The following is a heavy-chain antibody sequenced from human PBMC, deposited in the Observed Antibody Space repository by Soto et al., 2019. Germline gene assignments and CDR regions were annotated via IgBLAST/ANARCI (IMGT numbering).Heavy chain of an antibody. J-gene: IGHJ4*02. CDR1: GGSISSSSYY. V-gene: IGHV4-39*01. CDR3: ARLPRRGSGWYGFDY. D-gene: IGHD6-19*01. CDR2: IYYSGST. Sequence: SETLSLTCTVSGGSISSSSYYWGWIRQPPGKGLEWIGSIYYSGSTYYNPSLKSRVTISVDTSKNQFSLKLSSVTAADTAVYYCARLPRRGSGWYGFDYWGQGTLVTVS.